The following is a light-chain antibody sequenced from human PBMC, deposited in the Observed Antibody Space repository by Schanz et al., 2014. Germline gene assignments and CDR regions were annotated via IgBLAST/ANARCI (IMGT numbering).Light chain of an antibody. CDR3: QQRSNWPLT. CDR2: GAS. Sequence: IVLTQSPGILSLSPGERAALSCRASQSVTSDFLAWYQQKPGQAPRLLIYGASTRATGIPARFSGSGSGTEFTLTISSLQSEDFALYYCQQRSNWPLTFGGGTKVEIK. J-gene: IGKJ4*01. V-gene: IGKV3-15*01. CDR1: QSVTSD.